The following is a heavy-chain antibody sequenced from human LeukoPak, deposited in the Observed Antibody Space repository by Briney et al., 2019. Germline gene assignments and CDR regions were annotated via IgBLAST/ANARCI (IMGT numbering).Heavy chain of an antibody. Sequence: GGSLRLSCTASGFTFDDYAMHWVRQAPGKGLEWVSGINWNSGTIGYADSVKGRFTISRDNAKNSLYLQMNSLRAEDTAVYYCAREKDFWSGYWDYWGQGTLVTVSS. J-gene: IGHJ4*02. CDR2: INWNSGTI. CDR1: GFTFDDYA. V-gene: IGHV3-9*01. CDR3: AREKDFWSGYWDY. D-gene: IGHD3-3*01.